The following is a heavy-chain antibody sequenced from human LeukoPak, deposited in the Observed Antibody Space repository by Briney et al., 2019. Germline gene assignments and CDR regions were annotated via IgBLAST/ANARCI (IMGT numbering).Heavy chain of an antibody. CDR1: GGSISSYY. Sequence: PSETLSLTCTVSGGSISSYYWSWIRQPPGKGLEWIGYIYNGDTNYNPSLKSRVTISVDTSKNQFSLKLSSVTAADTAVYYCARYRAFDIWGQGTVVTVSS. CDR3: ARYRAFDI. V-gene: IGHV4-59*01. CDR2: IYNGDT. J-gene: IGHJ3*02.